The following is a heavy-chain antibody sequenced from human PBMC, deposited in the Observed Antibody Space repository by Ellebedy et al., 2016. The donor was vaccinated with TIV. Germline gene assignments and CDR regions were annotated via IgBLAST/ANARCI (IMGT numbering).Heavy chain of an antibody. CDR3: ARAPPYYDSSGYPFDY. Sequence: MPSETLSLTCTVSGGSISSYYWSWIRQPAGKGLEWIGRIYTSGSTNYNPSLKSRVTMSVDTSKNQFSLKLSSVTAADTAVYYCARAPPYYDSSGYPFDYWGQGTLVTVSS. J-gene: IGHJ4*02. V-gene: IGHV4-4*07. CDR1: GGSISSYY. CDR2: IYTSGST. D-gene: IGHD3-22*01.